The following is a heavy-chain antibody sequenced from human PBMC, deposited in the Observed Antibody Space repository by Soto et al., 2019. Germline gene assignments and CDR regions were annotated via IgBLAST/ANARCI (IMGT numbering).Heavy chain of an antibody. CDR3: ARDGSSWYDTPTVHWFDP. Sequence: QVQLVQSGAEVKKPGSSVKVSCKASGGTFSSYAISWVRQAPGQGREWMGGIIPIFGTANYAQKFQGRVTITADESTSTAYMELSSLRSEDTAVYYCARDGSSWYDTPTVHWFDPWGQGTLVTVSS. D-gene: IGHD6-13*01. CDR2: IIPIFGTA. J-gene: IGHJ5*02. V-gene: IGHV1-69*19. CDR1: GGTFSSYA.